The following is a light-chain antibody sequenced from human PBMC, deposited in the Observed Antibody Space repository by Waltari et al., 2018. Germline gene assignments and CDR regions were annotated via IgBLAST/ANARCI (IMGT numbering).Light chain of an antibody. V-gene: IGKV3-11*01. CDR3: QQRSSWPPWA. CDR2: DAS. J-gene: IGKJ1*01. Sequence: EVVLTQSPATLSLSPGERATLSCRASQSVGGYLAWYQHKPGQTPRLLIYDASSRATGIPARFSGSGSGTDFTLTISSLEADDFAVYYCQQRSSWPPWAFGQGTRVEV. CDR1: QSVGGY.